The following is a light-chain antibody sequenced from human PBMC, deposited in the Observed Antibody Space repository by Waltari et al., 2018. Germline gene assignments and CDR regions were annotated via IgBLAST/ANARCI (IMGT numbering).Light chain of an antibody. CDR2: EVD. Sequence: QSALPQPPSASGSPGQSVTISCPGSSSYVGSYHYVSWYQHHPGKAPRLIICEVDKPPSGVPDRFSGSKSGDTASLTVSGLQAEDEADYYCNSYAGSNDLGVFGGGTKLTVL. J-gene: IGLJ2*01. CDR3: NSYAGSNDLGV. V-gene: IGLV2-8*01. CDR1: SSYVGSYHY.